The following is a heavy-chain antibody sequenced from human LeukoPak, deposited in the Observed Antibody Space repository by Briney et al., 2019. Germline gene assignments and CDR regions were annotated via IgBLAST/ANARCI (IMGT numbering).Heavy chain of an antibody. Sequence: ASVKGSCKASGYTFTGSYMHWVRQAPGQGLEWMGRINPNSGGTNYAQKFQGRVTMTRDTSISTAYMELSRLRSDDTAVYYCARFPRELGATTTDYWGQGTLVTVSS. CDR1: GYTFTGSY. V-gene: IGHV1-2*06. J-gene: IGHJ4*02. CDR2: INPNSGGT. CDR3: ARFPRELGATTTDY. D-gene: IGHD1-26*01.